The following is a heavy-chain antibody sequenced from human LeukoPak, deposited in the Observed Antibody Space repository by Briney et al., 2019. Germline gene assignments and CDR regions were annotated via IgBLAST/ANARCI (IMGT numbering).Heavy chain of an antibody. CDR3: ATYRQVLLPFES. V-gene: IGHV3-23*01. Sequence: GGSLGLSCAAPGFTFSTFAMVWVRQPPGQGLGWVSSIFPSGDEIHYADSVRGRFTISRDNSKSTLSLQMNSLRAEDTAIYYCATYRQVLLPFESWGQGTLVTVSS. D-gene: IGHD2-8*02. J-gene: IGHJ4*02. CDR1: GFTFSTFA. CDR2: IFPSGDEI.